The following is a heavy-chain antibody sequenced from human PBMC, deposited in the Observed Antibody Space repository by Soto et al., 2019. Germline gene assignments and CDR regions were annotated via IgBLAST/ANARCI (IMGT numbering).Heavy chain of an antibody. V-gene: IGHV5-10-1*01. CDR2: IDPSDSQT. J-gene: IGHJ4*02. D-gene: IGHD3-22*01. CDR3: ARQIYDSDTGPNFQYYFDS. CDR1: GYSFAGYW. Sequence: GESLKISCKGSGYSFAGYWITWVRQKPGKGLERMGRIDPSDSQTYYSPSFRGHVTTSVTKSITTVFLQWSSLRASDTAMYYCARQIYDSDTGPNFQYYFDSWGQGTPVTVSS.